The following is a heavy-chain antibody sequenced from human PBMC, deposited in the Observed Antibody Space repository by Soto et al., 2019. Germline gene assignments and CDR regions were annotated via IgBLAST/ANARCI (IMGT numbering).Heavy chain of an antibody. V-gene: IGHV1-69*13. Sequence: SVKVSCKASGGTFSSYAISWVRQAPGQGLEWMGGIIPIFGTANYAQKLQGRVTITADESTSTAYMELSSLRSEDTAVYYCARFGVVIGAPPRDYYYGMDVWGQGTTVTVAS. CDR3: ARFGVVIGAPPRDYYYGMDV. D-gene: IGHD3-3*01. CDR1: GGTFSSYA. J-gene: IGHJ6*02. CDR2: IIPIFGTA.